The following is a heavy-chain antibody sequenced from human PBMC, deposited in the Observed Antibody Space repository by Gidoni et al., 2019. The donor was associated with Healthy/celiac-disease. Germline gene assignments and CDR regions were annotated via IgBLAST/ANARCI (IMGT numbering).Heavy chain of an antibody. CDR1: GFPFRSYG. Sequence: QVQLVESGGGLVQPGSSLRLSCAASGFPFRSYGMHWVRQAPGKGLEWVAVISYDGSNKYYADSVKGRFTISRDNSKNTLYLQMNSLRAEDTAVYYCARERGATITWFDFDYWGQGTLVTVSS. D-gene: IGHD5-12*01. J-gene: IGHJ4*02. CDR2: ISYDGSNK. V-gene: IGHV3-30*03. CDR3: ARERGATITWFDFDY.